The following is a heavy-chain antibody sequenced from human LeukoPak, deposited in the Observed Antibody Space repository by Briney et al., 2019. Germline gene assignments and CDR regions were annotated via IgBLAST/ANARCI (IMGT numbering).Heavy chain of an antibody. CDR3: ARLRVSGSYLYYFDY. V-gene: IGHV4-4*09. CDR1: NGSISSYH. CDR2: ILTSGTT. D-gene: IGHD3-10*01. Sequence: PSETLSLTCTVSNGSISSYHWSWVRQPPGKGLEWIGYILTSGTTNYNPSLKSRLTISVDTSKNRFTLKLSSVTAADTAVYYCARLRVSGSYLYYFDYWGQGTLVTVSS. J-gene: IGHJ4*02.